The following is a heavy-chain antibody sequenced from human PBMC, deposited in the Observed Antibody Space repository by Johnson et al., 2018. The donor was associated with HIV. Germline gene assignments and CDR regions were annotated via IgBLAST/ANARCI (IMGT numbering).Heavy chain of an antibody. Sequence: VQLVESGGGLVQPGGSLRLSCAASRFTFSSYWMHWVRQAPGKGLVWVSRINSDGSSTTYADSVKGRFTISRDNAKNTLYLQMNSLRAEDTAVYYCARGLGCVCYGGNSNAFHVWGQGTMVTVSS. CDR2: INSDGSST. D-gene: IGHD4-23*01. CDR3: ARGLGCVCYGGNSNAFHV. J-gene: IGHJ3*01. V-gene: IGHV3-74*01. CDR1: RFTFSSYW.